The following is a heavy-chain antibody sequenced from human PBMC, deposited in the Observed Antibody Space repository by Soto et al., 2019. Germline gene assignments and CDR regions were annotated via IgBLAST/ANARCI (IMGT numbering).Heavy chain of an antibody. J-gene: IGHJ4*02. CDR1: GFTFSSYS. D-gene: IGHD3-10*01. V-gene: IGHV3-48*01. CDR3: ARTPRRFMVRGQWYYFDY. Sequence: EVQMVESGGGLVQPGGSLRLSCAASGFTFSSYSMNWVRQAPGKGLEWVSYISSSSSTIYYADSVKVRFTISRDNAKNSLYLQRNSLRAQDTAVYYCARTPRRFMVRGQWYYFDYWGQGTLVTVSS. CDR2: ISSSSSTI.